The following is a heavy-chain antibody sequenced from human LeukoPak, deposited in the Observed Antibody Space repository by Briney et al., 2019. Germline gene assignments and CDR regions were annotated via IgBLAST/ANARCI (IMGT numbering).Heavy chain of an antibody. CDR2: IKQDGSEK. Sequence: GGSLRLSCAASGFTFSSYWMSWVRQAPGKGLEWVANIKQDGSEKYYVDSVKGQFTISRDNAKNSLYLQMNSLRAEDTAVYYCAGDKSDYDILTGYYLAIFFQHWGQGTLVTVSS. V-gene: IGHV3-7*01. CDR1: GFTFSSYW. D-gene: IGHD3-9*01. J-gene: IGHJ1*01. CDR3: AGDKSDYDILTGYYLAIFFQH.